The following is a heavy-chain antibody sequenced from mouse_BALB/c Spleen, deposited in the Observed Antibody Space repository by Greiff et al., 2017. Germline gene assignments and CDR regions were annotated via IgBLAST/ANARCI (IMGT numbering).Heavy chain of an antibody. V-gene: IGHV5-6-4*01. CDR1: GFTFSSYT. CDR2: ISSGGSYT. Sequence: EVQLVESGGGLVKPGGSLKLSCAASGFTFSSYTMSWVRQTPEKRLEWVATISSGGSYTYYPDSVKGRFTISRDNAKNTLYLQMSSLKSEDTAMYYCTRVLPYYDYPYWYFDVWGAGTTVTVSS. D-gene: IGHD2-4*01. CDR3: TRVLPYYDYPYWYFDV. J-gene: IGHJ1*01.